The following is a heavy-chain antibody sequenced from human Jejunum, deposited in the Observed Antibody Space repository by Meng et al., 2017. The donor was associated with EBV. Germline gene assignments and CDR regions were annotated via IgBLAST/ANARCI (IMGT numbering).Heavy chain of an antibody. CDR1: GGPISTDNW. V-gene: IGHV4-4*02. CDR3: ARDRGVEDY. CDR2: IHHSGST. J-gene: IGHJ4*02. Sequence: QVLLQESGPRLVKPSRTLSPTCAVSGGPISTDNWWSWVRQPPGKGLEYIGEIHHSGSTKYNPSLKSRVTISVDKSNNHFSLKLSSVTAADTAVYYCARDRGVEDYWGQGTLVTVSS. D-gene: IGHD5-24*01.